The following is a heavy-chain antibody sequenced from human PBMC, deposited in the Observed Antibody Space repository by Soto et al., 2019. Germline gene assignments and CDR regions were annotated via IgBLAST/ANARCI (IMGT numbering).Heavy chain of an antibody. CDR2: ISSTAGRTS. J-gene: IGHJ6*02. V-gene: IGHV3-23*01. CDR1: GFTFNTYP. CDR3: AKGVLSFHYGMEV. Sequence: LRLSCATSGFTFNTYPMTWVRQAPGKGLEWVSSISSTAGRTSSYADSVKGRFAISRDFSDNTVYLQMNNLRVDDTAVYFCAKGVLSFHYGMEVWGQGTTVTVSS. D-gene: IGHD3-10*01.